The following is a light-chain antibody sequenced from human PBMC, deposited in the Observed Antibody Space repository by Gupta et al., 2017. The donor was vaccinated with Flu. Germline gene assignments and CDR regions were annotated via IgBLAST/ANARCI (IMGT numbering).Light chain of an antibody. CDR1: QSVTSSY. V-gene: IGKV3-20*01. CDR3: HQYGSSPVT. CDR2: GGS. J-gene: IGKJ4*01. Sequence: GTLSLSPGERATLSCRASQSVTSSYLAWYQQKPGQAPRLLIFGGSNRATGIPDRFWGSGSGAVFTLTINRLEPEDFAVYFCHQYGSSPVTFGGGTKVELK.